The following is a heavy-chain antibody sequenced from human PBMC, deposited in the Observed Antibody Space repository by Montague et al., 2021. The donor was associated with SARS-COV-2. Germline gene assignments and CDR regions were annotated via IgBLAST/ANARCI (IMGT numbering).Heavy chain of an antibody. CDR2: IYYSGGT. J-gene: IGHJ6*02. Sequence: TLSLTCTVSGGSISSGGYYWSWIRQHPGKGLEWIGYIYYSGGTYYNPSLKSRVTISVDTSKNQSPMKLSSVTAADTAVYYCARVEFDGGYDSVPLDVWGQGTPVTVSS. CDR1: GGSISSGGYY. V-gene: IGHV4-31*03. CDR3: ARVEFDGGYDSVPLDV. D-gene: IGHD5-12*01.